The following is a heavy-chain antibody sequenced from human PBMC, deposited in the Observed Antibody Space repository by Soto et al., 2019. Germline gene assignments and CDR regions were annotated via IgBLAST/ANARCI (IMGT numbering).Heavy chain of an antibody. CDR2: IYYSGST. J-gene: IGHJ2*01. CDR3: ARRLVQMDRLVWYFDL. D-gene: IGHD1-1*01. V-gene: IGHV4-39*01. CDR1: GGSISSSSYY. Sequence: SETLSLTCTVSGGSISSSSYYWGWIRQPPGKGLEWIGSIYYSGSTYYNLSLKSRVTISVDTSKNQFSLKLRSVTAADTAVYYCARRLVQMDRLVWYFDLWGRGTLVTVSS.